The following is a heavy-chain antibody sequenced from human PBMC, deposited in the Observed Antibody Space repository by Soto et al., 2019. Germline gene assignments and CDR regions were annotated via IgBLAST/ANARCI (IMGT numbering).Heavy chain of an antibody. CDR2: ISGSGGST. Sequence: GGSLRLSCAASGFTFSSYAMSWVRQAPGQGLEWVSAISGSGGSTYYADSGKGRFTISRDNSKNTLYLQMNSLRAEDTAVYYCAKDEGGYSSSSNWFDPWGQGTLVTVSS. D-gene: IGHD6-6*01. CDR1: GFTFSSYA. J-gene: IGHJ5*02. V-gene: IGHV3-23*01. CDR3: AKDEGGYSSSSNWFDP.